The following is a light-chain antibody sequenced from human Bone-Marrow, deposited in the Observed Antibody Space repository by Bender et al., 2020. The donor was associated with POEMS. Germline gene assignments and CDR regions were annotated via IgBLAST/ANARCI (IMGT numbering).Light chain of an antibody. J-gene: IGLJ3*02. CDR3: SSWDDSLSGWV. CDR2: SNY. V-gene: IGLV1-47*02. CDR1: ISNIGSNY. Sequence: QSVLTQPPSASGAPGQTVTISCSGSISNIGSNYVYWYQHLPGTAPRLVVYSNYQRPSGVPARFSGSKSGTSASLAISDIQSEDEGDYYCSSWDDSLSGWVFGGGTKLTVL.